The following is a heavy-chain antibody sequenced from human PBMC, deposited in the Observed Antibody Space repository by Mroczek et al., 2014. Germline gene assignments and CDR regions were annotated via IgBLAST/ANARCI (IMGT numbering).Heavy chain of an antibody. CDR2: INWNGGST. CDR3: ARVGHYYDSSGYYQYYFDY. V-gene: IGHV3-20*01. D-gene: IGHD3-22*01. Sequence: VQLVESGGGVVRPGGSLRLSCAASGFTFDDYGMSWVRQAPGKGLEWVSGINWNGGSTGYADSVKGRFTISRDNAKNSLYLQMNSLRAEDTALYHCARVGHYYDSSGYYQYYFDYWAREPWSPSPQ. J-gene: IGHJ4*02. CDR1: GFTFDDYG.